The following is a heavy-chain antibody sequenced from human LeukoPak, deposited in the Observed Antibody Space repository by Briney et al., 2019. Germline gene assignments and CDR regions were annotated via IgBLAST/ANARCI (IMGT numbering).Heavy chain of an antibody. CDR3: ARDKVVIDY. D-gene: IGHD3-22*01. V-gene: IGHV3-7*01. J-gene: IGHJ4*02. CDR1: GFIFSSYW. CDR2: IKQDGSEK. Sequence: GGSLRLSCAASGFIFSSYWMSWVRQAPGKGLEWVANIKQDGSEKYYVDSVKGRFTISRDNAKNSLYLQMNSLRAEDTAVYYCARDKVVIDYWGQGTLVTVSS.